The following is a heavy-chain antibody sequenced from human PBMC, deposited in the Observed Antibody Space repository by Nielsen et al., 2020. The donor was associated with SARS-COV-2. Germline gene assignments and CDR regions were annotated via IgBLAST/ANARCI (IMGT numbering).Heavy chain of an antibody. CDR1: GFTFSSYA. CDR2: ISYDGSNK. Sequence: GESLKISCAASGFTFSSYAMHWVRQAPGKGLEWVAVISYDGSNKYYADSVKGRFTISRDNAKNTLYLQMNSLRAEDTAVYYCAREEVINRDYGDYPWYYYGMDVWGQGTTVTVSS. D-gene: IGHD4-17*01. CDR3: AREEVINRDYGDYPWYYYGMDV. J-gene: IGHJ6*02. V-gene: IGHV3-30-3*01.